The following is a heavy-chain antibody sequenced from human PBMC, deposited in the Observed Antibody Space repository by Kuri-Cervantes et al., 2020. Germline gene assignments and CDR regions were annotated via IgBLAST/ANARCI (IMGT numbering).Heavy chain of an antibody. D-gene: IGHD3-10*01. CDR3: ARGSMGWFGESTRLDY. CDR2: INHSEST. CDR1: GGSFSGYY. Sequence: SETLSLTCAVYGGSFSGYYWSWIRQPPGKGLEWIGEINHSESTNYNPSLKSRVTISVDTSKNQFSLKLSSVTAADTAVYYCARGSMGWFGESTRLDYWGQGTLVTVSS. V-gene: IGHV4-34*01. J-gene: IGHJ4*02.